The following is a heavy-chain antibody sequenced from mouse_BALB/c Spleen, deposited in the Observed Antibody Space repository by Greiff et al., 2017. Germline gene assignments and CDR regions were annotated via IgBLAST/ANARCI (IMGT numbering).Heavy chain of an antibody. Sequence: EVKLMESGGGLVKPGGSLKLSCAASGFTFSSYAMSWVRQTPEKRLEWVASISSGGSTYYPDSVKGRFTISRDNARNILYLQMSSLRSEDTAMYYCARGDDYHVYFDYWGQGTTLTVSS. J-gene: IGHJ2*01. CDR2: ISSGGST. CDR3: ARGDDYHVYFDY. CDR1: GFTFSSYA. D-gene: IGHD2-4*01. V-gene: IGHV5-6-5*01.